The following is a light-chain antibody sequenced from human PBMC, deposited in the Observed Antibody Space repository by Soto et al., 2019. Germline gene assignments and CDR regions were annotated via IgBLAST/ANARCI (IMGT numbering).Light chain of an antibody. CDR2: DAS. V-gene: IGKV3-11*01. CDR1: QSVSSY. J-gene: IGKJ5*01. CDR3: QQRSNWPPIT. Sequence: EIVLTQSPATLSLSPGERATLSCRASQSVSSYLAWYQQKPGQAPRLLIYDASNRDPGIPARFSGSGSGTDFTLPISSLAPEDFAVYSCQQRSNWPPITFGQRTRLQIQ.